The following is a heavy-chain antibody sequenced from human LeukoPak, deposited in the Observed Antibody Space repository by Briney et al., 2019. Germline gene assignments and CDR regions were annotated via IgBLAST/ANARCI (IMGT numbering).Heavy chain of an antibody. CDR2: INHSGST. V-gene: IGHV4-39*07. CDR3: ARGGRRLYYYYYGMDV. CDR1: GGSISSGGYY. J-gene: IGHJ6*04. D-gene: IGHD6-25*01. Sequence: SETLSLTCTVSGGSISSGGYYWSWIRQHPGKGLEWIGEINHSGSTNYNPSLKSRVTISVDTSKNQFSLKLSSVTAADTAVYYCARGGRRLYYYYYGMDVWGKGTTVTVSS.